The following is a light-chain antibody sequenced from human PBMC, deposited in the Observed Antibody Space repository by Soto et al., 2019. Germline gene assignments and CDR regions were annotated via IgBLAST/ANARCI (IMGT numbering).Light chain of an antibody. CDR3: TAYAGINNFCV. Sequence: QSALTQPPSASGSPGQSVTISCTGTSSDVGSYNYVSWYQQHPGEAPKLIIYDVTKRPSGVPDRFSGSKSGNTASLTVSGLQAEDEADYYCTAYAGINNFCVFGSGTKLIVL. CDR2: DVT. CDR1: SSDVGSYNY. J-gene: IGLJ1*01. V-gene: IGLV2-8*01.